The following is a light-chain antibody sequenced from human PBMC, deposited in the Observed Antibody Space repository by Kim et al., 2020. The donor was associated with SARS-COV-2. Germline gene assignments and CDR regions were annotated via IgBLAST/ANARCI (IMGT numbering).Light chain of an antibody. CDR3: QSYDSSLSGSV. V-gene: IGLV1-40*01. Sequence: QRVTISCTGSSSNIGAGYDVHWYTQLPGTAPKLLIYGNSNRPSGVPDRFSGSKSGTSASLAITGLQAEDEADYYCQSYDSSLSGSVFGGGTQLTVL. J-gene: IGLJ3*02. CDR2: GNS. CDR1: SSNIGAGYD.